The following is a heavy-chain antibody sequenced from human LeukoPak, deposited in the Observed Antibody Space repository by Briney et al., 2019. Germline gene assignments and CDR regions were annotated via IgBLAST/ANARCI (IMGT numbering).Heavy chain of an antibody. D-gene: IGHD3-16*01. CDR1: GYTFTGYY. J-gene: IGHJ5*02. V-gene: IGHV1-2*06. CDR3: ARALGRFDPNPSS. CDR2: INPNSGGT. Sequence: GASVKVSCKASGYTFTGYYMHWVRQAPGQGLEWMGRINPNSGGTNYAQKFQGRVTMTRDTSISTAYMELSRLRSDDTAVYYCARALGRFDPNPSSWGQGTLVTVSS.